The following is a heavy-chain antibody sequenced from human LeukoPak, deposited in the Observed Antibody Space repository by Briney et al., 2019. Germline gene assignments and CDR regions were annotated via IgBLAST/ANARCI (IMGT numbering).Heavy chain of an antibody. J-gene: IGHJ6*02. Sequence: KHGESLKISCKASGYSFSSDWIAWARQMPGKGLEWMGIIFPIDSETTYSPSFQGQVTISADKSISTAYLQWSSLKASDTAMYYCTRGCSGGSCSRDAMDVWGQGTMVTVSS. CDR2: IFPIDSET. D-gene: IGHD2-15*01. CDR3: TRGCSGGSCSRDAMDV. CDR1: GYSFSSDW. V-gene: IGHV5-51*01.